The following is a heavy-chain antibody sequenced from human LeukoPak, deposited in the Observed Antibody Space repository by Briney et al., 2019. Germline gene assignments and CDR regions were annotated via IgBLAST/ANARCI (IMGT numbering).Heavy chain of an antibody. J-gene: IGHJ4*02. Sequence: ASVKVSCKTSGYIFTDYYIHWVRQARGQGLEWMGWINPNSGGTYFAQKFEATVTLTRDTSINTAYMEMRGLTSDDTAVYYCARVSAQWIQLWLPLDYWGQGTLITVSS. CDR1: GYIFTDYY. V-gene: IGHV1-2*02. D-gene: IGHD5-18*01. CDR2: INPNSGGT. CDR3: ARVSAQWIQLWLPLDY.